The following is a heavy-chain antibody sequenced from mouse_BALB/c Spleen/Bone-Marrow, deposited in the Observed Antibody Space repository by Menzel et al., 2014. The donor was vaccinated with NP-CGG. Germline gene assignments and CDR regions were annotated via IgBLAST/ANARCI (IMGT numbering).Heavy chain of an antibody. Sequence: VQLQQSGAELVKPGASVKLSCTASGFNIKDTYMHWVKQRPEQGLEWIGRIDPANGNTKYDPKFQGKATITAEPSSNTAYMQLGSLASEGSAVYFFARLDGNYRYAMDYWGQGTSVTVSS. V-gene: IGHV14-3*02. D-gene: IGHD2-1*01. CDR3: ARLDGNYRYAMDY. CDR1: GFNIKDTY. CDR2: IDPANGNT. J-gene: IGHJ4*01.